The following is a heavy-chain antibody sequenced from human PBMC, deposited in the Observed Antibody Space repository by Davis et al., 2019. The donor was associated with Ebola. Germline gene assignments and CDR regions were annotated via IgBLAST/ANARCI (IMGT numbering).Heavy chain of an antibody. J-gene: IGHJ6*02. CDR1: GGTFSSYA. CDR2: INAGNGNT. V-gene: IGHV1-3*01. D-gene: IGHD3-9*01. Sequence: ASVKVSCKASGGTFSSYAISWVRQAPGQGLEWMGWINAGNGNTKYSQKFQGRVTITRDTSASTAYMELSSLRSEDTAVYYCARDRYYDILTGYYSYGMDVWGQGTTVTVSS. CDR3: ARDRYYDILTGYYSYGMDV.